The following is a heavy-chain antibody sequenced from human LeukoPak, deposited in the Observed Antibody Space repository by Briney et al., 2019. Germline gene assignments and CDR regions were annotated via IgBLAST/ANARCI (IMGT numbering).Heavy chain of an antibody. D-gene: IGHD4-17*01. J-gene: IGHJ4*02. V-gene: IGHV1-8*01. Sequence: ASVKVSCKPSGYTFTSYDINWVRQATGQGLEWMGWMNPNRENTGYAQKFQGRVTMTRNTSISTAYMELSSLRSEDTAVYYCARRNGDGHYYFDYWGQGTLVTVSS. CDR2: MNPNRENT. CDR1: GYTFTSYD. CDR3: ARRNGDGHYYFDY.